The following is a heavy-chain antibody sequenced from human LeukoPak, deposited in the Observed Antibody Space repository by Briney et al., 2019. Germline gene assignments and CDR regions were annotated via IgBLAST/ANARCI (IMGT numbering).Heavy chain of an antibody. D-gene: IGHD6-13*01. V-gene: IGHV1-69*05. CDR2: IIPIFGKP. Sequence: GASVKVSCKASGDTLDNYALSWVRQAPGQGPEWMGGIIPIFGKPKYAQKFQGRATFTTDESTSTIHLELTSLRSEDTAVYYCASGDVGITTQSGIASDWIFDYWGQGTLVTVSS. J-gene: IGHJ4*02. CDR3: ASGDVGITTQSGIASDWIFDY. CDR1: GDTLDNYA.